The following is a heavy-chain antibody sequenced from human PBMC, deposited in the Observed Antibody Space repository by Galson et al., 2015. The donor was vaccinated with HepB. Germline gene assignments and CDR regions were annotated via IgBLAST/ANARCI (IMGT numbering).Heavy chain of an antibody. D-gene: IGHD6-19*01. Sequence: SLRLSCAASGFIFSSYLMSWVRRSPGKGLEWVANIKQDGSEKYYVDSVKGRFTISRDNAKNSLYLQMNSLRAEDTAVYYCARGKVAGTGGDFWGQGTLVTVSS. V-gene: IGHV3-7*01. CDR1: GFIFSSYL. CDR2: IKQDGSEK. CDR3: ARGKVAGTGGDF. J-gene: IGHJ4*02.